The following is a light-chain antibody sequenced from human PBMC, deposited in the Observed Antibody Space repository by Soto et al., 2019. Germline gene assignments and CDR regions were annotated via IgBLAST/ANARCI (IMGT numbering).Light chain of an antibody. J-gene: IGLJ2*01. Sequence: QSVLTQPASVSGSPGQSITISCTGTSSDVGGYNYVSWYQQHPGKAPKLMIYDVSNRPSGVSNRFSRSKSGNTASLTISGLQAEDEAAYYCSSYTSSSTLVVFGGGTKLTVL. CDR3: SSYTSSSTLVV. CDR2: DVS. CDR1: SSDVGGYNY. V-gene: IGLV2-14*01.